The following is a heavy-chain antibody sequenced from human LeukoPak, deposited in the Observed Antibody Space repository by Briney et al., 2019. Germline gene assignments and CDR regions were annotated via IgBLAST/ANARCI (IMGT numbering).Heavy chain of an antibody. CDR2: IYYGGST. CDR3: ARLNTFCFDY. Sequence: PSETLSLTCTVSGGSIRSSYYYWGWIRQPPGKGLEYIGIIYYGGSTYYNPSLKSRVTMSVDTSKNQFSLKLSSVTAADTAVYYCARLNTFCFDYWGQGTLVTVSS. CDR1: GGSIRSSYYY. J-gene: IGHJ4*02. V-gene: IGHV4-39*01. D-gene: IGHD2/OR15-2a*01.